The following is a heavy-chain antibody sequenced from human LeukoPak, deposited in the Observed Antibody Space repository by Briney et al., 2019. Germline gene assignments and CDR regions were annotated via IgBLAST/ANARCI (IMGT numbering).Heavy chain of an antibody. D-gene: IGHD2-21*01. CDR1: GFTFSSYN. V-gene: IGHV3-48*01. Sequence: GGSLRLSCAASGFTFSSYNMNWVRQAPGKGLEWVSYISGTSSTIYYADSVKGRFTISRDNSKNTLYLQMSSLRAEDTAVYYCAKEFNRGLPDYWGQGTLVTVPS. CDR2: ISGTSSTI. J-gene: IGHJ4*02. CDR3: AKEFNRGLPDY.